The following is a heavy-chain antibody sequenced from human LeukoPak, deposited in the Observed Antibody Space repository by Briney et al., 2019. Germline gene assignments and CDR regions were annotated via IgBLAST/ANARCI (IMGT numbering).Heavy chain of an antibody. D-gene: IGHD3-9*01. CDR1: GYTFTSYD. Sequence: GASVKVSCKASGYTFTSYDINWVRQATGQGLEWVGWMNPNSGNTGYAQKFQGRVTMTRNTSISTAYMELSSLRSEDTAVYYCARGRGRYFDWLSNDYWGQGTLVTVSS. CDR2: MNPNSGNT. V-gene: IGHV1-8*01. J-gene: IGHJ4*02. CDR3: ARGRGRYFDWLSNDY.